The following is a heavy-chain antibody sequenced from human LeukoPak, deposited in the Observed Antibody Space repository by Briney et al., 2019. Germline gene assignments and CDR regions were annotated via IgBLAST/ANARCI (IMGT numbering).Heavy chain of an antibody. D-gene: IGHD2-2*01. Sequence: SETLSLTCAVYGGSFSGYYWSWIRQPPGKGLEWIGEINHRGSTNYNPSLKSRVTISVDTSKNQFSLKLSSVTAADTAVYYCARGLGYCSSTSCYWAVYFDYWGQGTLVTVSS. CDR2: INHRGST. CDR1: GGSFSGYY. CDR3: ARGLGYCSSTSCYWAVYFDY. J-gene: IGHJ4*02. V-gene: IGHV4-34*01.